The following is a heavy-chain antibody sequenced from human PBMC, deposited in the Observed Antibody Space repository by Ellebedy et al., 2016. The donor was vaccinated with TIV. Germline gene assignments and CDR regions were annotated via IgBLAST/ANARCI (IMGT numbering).Heavy chain of an antibody. CDR3: ARSPKDHFYHGMDV. Sequence: PGGSLRLSCTASGFTFSSYAMSWVRQAPGKGLQWVTGIIGSGGSTNYVDSVRGRFTISRDNSKNTVFLQMNSLRGEDTAVYYCARSPKDHFYHGMDVWGQGTTVTVSS. V-gene: IGHV3-23*01. CDR1: GFTFSSYA. CDR2: IIGSGGST. D-gene: IGHD2/OR15-2a*01. J-gene: IGHJ6*02.